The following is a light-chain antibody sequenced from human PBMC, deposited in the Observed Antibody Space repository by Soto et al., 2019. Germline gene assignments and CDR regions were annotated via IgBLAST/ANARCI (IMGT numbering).Light chain of an antibody. CDR2: KAS. J-gene: IGKJ1*01. CDR1: QSIGSW. Sequence: DIQMTQSPSILSASVGDRVTITCRASQSIGSWVAWCQQKPGRAPNLLIHKASHLESGVPSRFSGSGSGTEFTLTISSLQPGDFATYYCQHYNSYPWTFGQGTKV. CDR3: QHYNSYPWT. V-gene: IGKV1-5*03.